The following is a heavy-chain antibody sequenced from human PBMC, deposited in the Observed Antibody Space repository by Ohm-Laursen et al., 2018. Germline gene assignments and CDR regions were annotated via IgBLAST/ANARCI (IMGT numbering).Heavy chain of an antibody. CDR3: ARDCTSTTCPRRMDV. J-gene: IGHJ6*02. D-gene: IGHD2-2*01. CDR2: IKQDGSDK. Sequence: SHRLSCAASVFTFSNYNMNWVRQAPGKGLEWVANIKQDGSDKYYVDSVKGRFIISRDNAKNSLYLQMDSLRAEDTAVYYCARDCTSTTCPRRMDVWGQGTTVTVSS. V-gene: IGHV3-7*01. CDR1: VFTFSNYN.